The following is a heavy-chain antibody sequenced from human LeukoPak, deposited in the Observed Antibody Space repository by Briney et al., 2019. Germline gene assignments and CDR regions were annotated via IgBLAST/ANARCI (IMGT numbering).Heavy chain of an antibody. V-gene: IGHV4-34*01. CDR1: GGSFSGYY. Sequence: SETLSLTCAVYGGSFSGYYWSWIRQPPGKGLEWIGEINHSGSTNYNPSLKSRVTISVVTSKNQFSLKLSSVTAADTAVYYCARSGAAAVNYWGQGTLVTVSS. CDR2: INHSGST. CDR3: ARSGAAAVNY. D-gene: IGHD6-13*01. J-gene: IGHJ4*02.